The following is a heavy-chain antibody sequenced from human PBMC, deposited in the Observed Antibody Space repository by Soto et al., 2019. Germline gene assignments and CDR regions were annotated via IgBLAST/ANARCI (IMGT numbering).Heavy chain of an antibody. V-gene: IGHV2-5*02. CDR1: GFSLSSSGVG. Sequence: QITLKESGPTLVKPTQTLTLTCTFSGFSLSSSGVGVGWIRQPPGKALEWLALIYWDNYKQYSPSLKNRFTITKDTSKNQVVLTMTKMEPVGTGTYYCARVMGSGTVGVFDYWGQGTLVTVSS. J-gene: IGHJ4*02. CDR2: IYWDNYK. D-gene: IGHD6-13*01. CDR3: ARVMGSGTVGVFDY.